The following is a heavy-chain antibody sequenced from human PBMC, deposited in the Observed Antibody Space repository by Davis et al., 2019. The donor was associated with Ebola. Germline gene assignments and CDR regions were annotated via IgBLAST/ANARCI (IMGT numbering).Heavy chain of an antibody. D-gene: IGHD6-13*01. CDR2: ISSSSSTI. CDR1: GFTFSSYA. V-gene: IGHV3-48*02. J-gene: IGHJ6*02. Sequence: GGSLRLSCAASGFTFSSYAMSWVRQAPGKGLEWVSYISSSSSTIYHADSVKGRFTISRDNAKNSLYLQMNSLRDEDTAVYYCARADYSSSWYIYGMDVWGQGTTVTVSS. CDR3: ARADYSSSWYIYGMDV.